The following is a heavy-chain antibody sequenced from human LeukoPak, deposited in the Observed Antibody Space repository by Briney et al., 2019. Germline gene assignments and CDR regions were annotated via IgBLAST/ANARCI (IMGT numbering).Heavy chain of an antibody. J-gene: IGHJ4*02. CDR2: IIPIFGTA. CDR1: GGTFRSYA. V-gene: IGHV1-69*05. Sequence: SVKVSCKASGGTFRSYAIIWVCQAPGQGLEWMGGIIPIFGTANYAQKLQGRVTITTDESTSTAYLELSSLRSEDTAVYYCARGVFNQLLSPYYFDYWGQGTLVTVSS. CDR3: ARGVFNQLLSPYYFDY. D-gene: IGHD2-2*01.